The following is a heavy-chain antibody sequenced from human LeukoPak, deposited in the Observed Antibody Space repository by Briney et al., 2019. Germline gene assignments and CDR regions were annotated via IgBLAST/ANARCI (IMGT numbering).Heavy chain of an antibody. Sequence: ASVKVSRKASGGTFSSYAISWVRQAPGQGLEWMGTINPSGGSTSYAQKFQGRVTMTRDMSTSTVYMELSSLRSEDTAVYYCARAYCSSTSCFDYWGQGTLVTVSS. D-gene: IGHD2-2*01. CDR2: INPSGGST. V-gene: IGHV1-46*01. CDR1: GGTFSSYA. J-gene: IGHJ4*02. CDR3: ARAYCSSTSCFDY.